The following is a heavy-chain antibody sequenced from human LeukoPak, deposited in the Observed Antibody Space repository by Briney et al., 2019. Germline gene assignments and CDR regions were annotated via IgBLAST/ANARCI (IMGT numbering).Heavy chain of an antibody. CDR2: MNPNSGNT. V-gene: IGHV1-8*01. Sequence: ASVKVSCKASGYTFTSYDINWVRQATGQGLEWMGWMNPNSGNTGYAQKFQGRVTMTRNTSISTAYMELSSLRSEDTAVYYCARVIGDSSSWAYHYYYGMDVWGQGTTVTVSS. CDR1: GYTFTSYD. D-gene: IGHD6-13*01. CDR3: ARVIGDSSSWAYHYYYGMDV. J-gene: IGHJ6*02.